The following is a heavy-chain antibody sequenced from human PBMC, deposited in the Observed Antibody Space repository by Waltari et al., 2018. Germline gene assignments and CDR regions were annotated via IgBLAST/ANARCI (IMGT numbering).Heavy chain of an antibody. J-gene: IGHJ3*02. Sequence: EVQLIQSGAEVKKPGATVKISCKASAHTLPDYYIPWVQQAPGKGLVWMGLIDPEDGETVYAENFQGRVTITADRSTDTVYMELSSVRSEDTAVYYCSTRSFGVVNAFDIWGQGTMVIVSS. D-gene: IGHD3-3*01. CDR2: IDPEDGET. V-gene: IGHV1-69-2*01. CDR1: AHTLPDYY. CDR3: STRSFGVVNAFDI.